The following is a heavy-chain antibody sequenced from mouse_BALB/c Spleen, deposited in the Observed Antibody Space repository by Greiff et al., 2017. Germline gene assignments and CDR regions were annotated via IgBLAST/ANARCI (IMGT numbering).Heavy chain of an antibody. CDR3: ARDWATMITTAGFAY. J-gene: IGHJ3*01. CDR1: GFTFSDYY. D-gene: IGHD2-4*01. V-gene: IGHV5-4*02. Sequence: DVHLVESGGGLVKPGGSLKLSCAASGFTFSDYYMYWVRQTPEKRLEWVATISDGGSYTYYPDSVKGRFTISRDNAKNNLYLQMSSLKSEDTAMYYCARDWATMITTAGFAYWGQGTLVTVSA. CDR2: ISDGGSYT.